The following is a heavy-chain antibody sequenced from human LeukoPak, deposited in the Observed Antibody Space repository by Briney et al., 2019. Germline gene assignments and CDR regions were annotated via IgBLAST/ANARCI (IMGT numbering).Heavy chain of an antibody. V-gene: IGHV4-59*01. CDR3: ARSRSGYSYEHGAFEI. D-gene: IGHD5-18*01. CDR2: IDYRGST. J-gene: IGHJ3*02. CDR1: GDSISNYY. Sequence: SETLSFTCTVSGDSISNYYWSWIRQPPGKGLEWIAYIDYRGSTTYNPSLTSRITISVDTSRNQFSLKLTSVTAADTAVYYCARSRSGYSYEHGAFEIWGQGTMVTVSS.